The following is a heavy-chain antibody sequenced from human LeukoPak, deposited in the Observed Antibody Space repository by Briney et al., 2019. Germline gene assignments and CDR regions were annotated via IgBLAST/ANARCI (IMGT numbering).Heavy chain of an antibody. V-gene: IGHV3-7*01. Sequence: GGSLRLSCAASGFTFSHFWMSWVRQAPGKGLEWVAYIKKTGSETYYVDSVRGRFTITRDNTRNSLFLQMYSLRAEDTAVYYCAGETAYYYGMDVWGQGTTVTVSS. D-gene: IGHD5-18*01. CDR3: AGETAYYYGMDV. CDR1: GFTFSHFW. CDR2: IKKTGSET. J-gene: IGHJ6*02.